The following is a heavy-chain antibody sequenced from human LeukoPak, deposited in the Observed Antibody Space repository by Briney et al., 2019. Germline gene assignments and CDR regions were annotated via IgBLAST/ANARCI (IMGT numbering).Heavy chain of an antibody. CDR1: GFTFNNYW. CDR3: ARDRRGFFDS. J-gene: IGHJ4*02. Sequence: GGSLRLSCAASGFTFNNYWMSWVRQAPGKGLEWVAIIKVDGSETNYVDSLKGRFTISRDNAKNSLYLQMNSLSAEDTAVYYCARDRRGFFDSWGQGTLVTVSS. V-gene: IGHV3-7*01. CDR2: IKVDGSET.